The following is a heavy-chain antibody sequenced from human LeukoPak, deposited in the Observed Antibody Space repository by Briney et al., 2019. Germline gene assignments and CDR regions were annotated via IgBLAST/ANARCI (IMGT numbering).Heavy chain of an antibody. CDR3: ARGTIVPEEKFDY. J-gene: IGHJ4*02. V-gene: IGHV4-39*07. CDR2: IYYSGST. CDR1: GGSISSYY. D-gene: IGHD2-8*01. Sequence: SETLSLTCTVSGGSISSYYWGWIRQPPGKGLEWIGSIYYSGSTYYNPSLKSRVIISVDTSKNHFSLKLRSVTAADTAVYYCARGTIVPEEKFDYWGQGTLVTVSS.